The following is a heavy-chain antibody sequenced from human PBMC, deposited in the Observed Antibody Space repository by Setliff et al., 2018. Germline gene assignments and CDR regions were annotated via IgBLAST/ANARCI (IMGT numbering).Heavy chain of an antibody. Sequence: SETLSLTCTVSGGSISPYYWSWIRQPPGKGLEWIGYIYHSGYTSYNPYLKSRVTLSVETSKNKLSLRLTSVTAADTALYYCARGLHDTSDDYYVGAFDMWGLGTKVTVSS. CDR3: ARGLHDTSDDYYVGAFDM. V-gene: IGHV4-59*01. CDR2: IYHSGYT. CDR1: GGSISPYY. D-gene: IGHD3-22*01. J-gene: IGHJ3*02.